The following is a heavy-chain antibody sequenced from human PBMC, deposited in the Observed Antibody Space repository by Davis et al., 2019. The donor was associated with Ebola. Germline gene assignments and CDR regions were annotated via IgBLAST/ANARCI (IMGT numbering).Heavy chain of an antibody. Sequence: PGGSLRLSCTVSGGSISSYYWSWIRQPPGKGLEWIGYIYYSGSTNYNPSLKSRVTISVDTSKNQFSLKLSSVTAADTAVYYCATATTKTTYYGMDVWGQGTTVTVSS. CDR2: IYYSGST. CDR1: GGSISSYY. D-gene: IGHD1-26*01. V-gene: IGHV4-59*01. J-gene: IGHJ6*02. CDR3: ATATTKTTYYGMDV.